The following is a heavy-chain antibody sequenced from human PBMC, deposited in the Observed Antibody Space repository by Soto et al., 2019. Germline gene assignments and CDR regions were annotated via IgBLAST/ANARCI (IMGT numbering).Heavy chain of an antibody. CDR1: GYTFTSYG. CDR2: ISAYNGNT. D-gene: IGHD4-4*01. Sequence: ASVKVSCKASGYTFTSYGISWVRQAPGQGLEWMGWISAYNGNTNYAQKLQGRVTMTTETSTSTAYMELRRLRSDDTAVYYCARDSNYEPDWFDPWGQGTLVTVSS. V-gene: IGHV1-18*04. CDR3: ARDSNYEPDWFDP. J-gene: IGHJ5*02.